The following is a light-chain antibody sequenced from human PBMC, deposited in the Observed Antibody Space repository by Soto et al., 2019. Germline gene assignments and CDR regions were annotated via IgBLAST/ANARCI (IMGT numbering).Light chain of an antibody. V-gene: IGLV2-14*01. CDR2: EVS. Sequence: QYVLTQPASVCGSPGQSITISCTGTSSDVGAYNFVSWYQQFPGKAPKLMIYEVSNRPSGVSDRFSGSKSGNTASLIISGLQAEDEADYYCSSQTGSATMVFGGGTKLTVL. CDR1: SSDVGAYNF. CDR3: SSQTGSATMV. J-gene: IGLJ2*01.